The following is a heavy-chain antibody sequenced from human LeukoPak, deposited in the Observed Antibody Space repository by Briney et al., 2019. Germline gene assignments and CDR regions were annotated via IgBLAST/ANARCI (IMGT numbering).Heavy chain of an antibody. CDR3: ARSRSWFGELWGVFDY. CDR1: GYTFTSYG. Sequence: ASVKVSCKASGYTFTSYGISWVRQAPGQGLEWMGIINPSGGSTSYAQKFQGRVTMTRDTSTSTVYMELSSLRSEDTAVYYCARSRSWFGELWGVFDYWGQGTLVTVSS. V-gene: IGHV1-46*01. CDR2: INPSGGST. D-gene: IGHD3-10*01. J-gene: IGHJ4*02.